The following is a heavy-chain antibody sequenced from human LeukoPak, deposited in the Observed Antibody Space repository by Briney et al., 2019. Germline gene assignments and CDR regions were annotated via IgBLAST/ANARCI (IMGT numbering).Heavy chain of an antibody. Sequence: PGGSLRLSCAASGFTFRSYAMHWVRQAPGKGLEWVAVISYDGSNKYYVDSVKGRFTISRDNSKNTLYLQMNSLRAEDTAVYYCANAPPDYDILTGYWGYYYYMDVWGKGTTVTISS. CDR3: ANAPPDYDILTGYWGYYYYMDV. D-gene: IGHD3-9*01. V-gene: IGHV3-30*04. J-gene: IGHJ6*03. CDR1: GFTFRSYA. CDR2: ISYDGSNK.